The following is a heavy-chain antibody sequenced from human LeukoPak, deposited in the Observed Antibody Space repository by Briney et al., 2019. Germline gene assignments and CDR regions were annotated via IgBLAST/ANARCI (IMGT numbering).Heavy chain of an antibody. CDR1: GFTFSSYA. D-gene: IGHD2-15*01. J-gene: IGHJ4*02. V-gene: IGHV3-30-3*01. CDR3: ARGPDLVVAATPFDY. Sequence: GGSLRLSCAASGFTFSSYAMHWVRQAPGKGLEWVAVISYDGSNKYYADSVKGRFTISRDNSKNTLYLQMNSLRAEDTAVYYCARGPDLVVAATPFDYWGQGTLVTVSS. CDR2: ISYDGSNK.